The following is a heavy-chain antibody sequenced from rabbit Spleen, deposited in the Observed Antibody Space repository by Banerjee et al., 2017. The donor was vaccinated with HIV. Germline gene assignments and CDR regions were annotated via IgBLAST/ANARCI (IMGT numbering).Heavy chain of an antibody. V-gene: IGHV1S45*01. CDR2: IYAGSSGTT. D-gene: IGHD8-1*01. J-gene: IGHJ6*01. CDR3: ARDTGSSFSTYGMDL. Sequence: EESGGGLVQPEGSLTLTCTASGFSFSSSYWICWVRQAPGKGLEWIACIYAGSSGTTYYANWAKGRFTISRTSSTTVTLQMTSLTAADMATYFCARDTGSSFSTYGMDLWGPGTLVTVS. CDR1: GFSFSSSYW.